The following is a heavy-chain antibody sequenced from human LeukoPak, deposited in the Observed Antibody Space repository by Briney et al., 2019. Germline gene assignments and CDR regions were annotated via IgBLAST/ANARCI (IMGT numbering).Heavy chain of an antibody. CDR1: GFTFSNYE. J-gene: IGHJ4*02. Sequence: GGSLRLSCEASGFTFSNYEMNWVRQAPGKGLEWVSYISSSGSTTYYADSVKGRFTISRDNAKNSLYLQMNSLRAEDTAVYYCARGYCSGGSCYFDYWGQGTLVTVSS. CDR3: ARGYCSGGSCYFDY. V-gene: IGHV3-48*03. D-gene: IGHD2-15*01. CDR2: ISSSGSTT.